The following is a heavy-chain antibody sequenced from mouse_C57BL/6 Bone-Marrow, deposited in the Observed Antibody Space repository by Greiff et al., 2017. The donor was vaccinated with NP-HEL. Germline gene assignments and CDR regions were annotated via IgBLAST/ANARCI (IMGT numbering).Heavy chain of an antibody. D-gene: IGHD1-1*01. Sequence: VQLQQSGAELARPGASVKISCKASGYTFTDYYMNWVKQSHGKSLEWIGDINPNNGGTSYNQKFKGKATLTVDKSSSTAYMELRSLTSEDSAVYYCARYNYYGSREAYYAMDYWGQGTSVTVSS. J-gene: IGHJ4*01. CDR2: INPNNGGT. V-gene: IGHV1-26*01. CDR3: ARYNYYGSREAYYAMDY. CDR1: GYTFTDYY.